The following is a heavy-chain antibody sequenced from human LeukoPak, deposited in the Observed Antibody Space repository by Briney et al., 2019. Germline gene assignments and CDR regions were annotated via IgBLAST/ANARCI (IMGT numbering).Heavy chain of an antibody. J-gene: IGHJ4*02. CDR1: GFTFSTYS. CDR2: ISSGSSFI. Sequence: GGSLRLSCAASGFTFSTYSMNWVRQAPGNGLEWVSSISSGSSFIYYADSVKGRFTISRGNAKNSLFLQMNSLRAEDTAVYYCARESSGYFYWGQGTLVTVSS. D-gene: IGHD3-22*01. CDR3: ARESSGYFY. V-gene: IGHV3-21*01.